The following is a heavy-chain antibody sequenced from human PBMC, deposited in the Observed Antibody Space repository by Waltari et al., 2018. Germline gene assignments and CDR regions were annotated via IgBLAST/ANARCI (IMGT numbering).Heavy chain of an antibody. CDR2: IYSSGAV. D-gene: IGHD1-7*01. V-gene: IGHV4-61*02. CDR3: ANRGVGNYFKYFRL. J-gene: IGHJ1*01. CDR1: GEPISDDVSRWTY. Sequence: QVQLQESGPGLVKPTHTLSLTCTVSGEPISDDVSRWTYWTWIRQSAGKGLEWIGHIYSSGAVDHNPSLRSRVTISLDTPKSHFTLKLTSVTAADTAVYYCANRGVGNYFKYFRLWSPGTLVTVSS.